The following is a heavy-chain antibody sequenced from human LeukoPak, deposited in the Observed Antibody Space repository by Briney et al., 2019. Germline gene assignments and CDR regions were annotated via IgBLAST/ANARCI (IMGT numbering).Heavy chain of an antibody. V-gene: IGHV3-23*01. Sequence: PGGSLRLSCAASGFKFNSYAMSWVRQAPGKGLEWVSTISGSGGSTYYADSVKGRFTISRDNAKNSLYLQMNSLRAEDTAVYYCAKIITYGFGYYFDYWGQGTLVTVSS. D-gene: IGHD3-10*01. CDR1: GFKFNSYA. CDR2: ISGSGGST. CDR3: AKIITYGFGYYFDY. J-gene: IGHJ4*02.